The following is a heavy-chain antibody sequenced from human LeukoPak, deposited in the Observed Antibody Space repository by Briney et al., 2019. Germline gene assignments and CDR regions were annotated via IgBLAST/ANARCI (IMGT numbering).Heavy chain of an antibody. J-gene: IGHJ4*02. V-gene: IGHV3-20*04. Sequence: GGSLRLSCAASGFTIDDYGMSWVRQVPGKGLEWVSGIRSGGSTGYADSVKGRFTISRDNAKNSLCLQMNSLRAEDTALYYCARDGGYRGSFQYWGQGTVVTISS. CDR3: ARDGGYRGSFQY. CDR2: IRSGGST. D-gene: IGHD1-26*01. CDR1: GFTIDDYG.